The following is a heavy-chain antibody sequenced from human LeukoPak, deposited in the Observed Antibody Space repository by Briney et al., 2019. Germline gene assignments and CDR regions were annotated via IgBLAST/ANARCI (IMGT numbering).Heavy chain of an antibody. J-gene: IGHJ4*02. Sequence: GGSLRLSCAASGFTFSSYAMSWVRQAPGKGLEWVSAISGSGGSTYYADSVKGRFTISRDNSKNTLSLQMNSLRAEDTAVYYCAKDHYGDYEGYFDYWGQGTLVTVSS. V-gene: IGHV3-23*01. D-gene: IGHD4-17*01. CDR1: GFTFSSYA. CDR2: ISGSGGST. CDR3: AKDHYGDYEGYFDY.